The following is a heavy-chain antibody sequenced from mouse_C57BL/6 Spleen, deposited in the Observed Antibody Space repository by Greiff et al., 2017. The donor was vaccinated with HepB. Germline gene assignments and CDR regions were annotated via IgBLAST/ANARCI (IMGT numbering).Heavy chain of an antibody. CDR2: IWRGGST. CDR3: ARTPITTVVEGDYFDY. Sequence: VQLQQSGPGLVQPSQSLSITCTVSGFSLTSYGVHWVRQSPGKGLEWLGVIWRGGSTDYNAAFISRLSISKDNSKSQVFCKMNSLQADDTAIYYCARTPITTVVEGDYFDYWGQGTTLTVSS. J-gene: IGHJ2*01. V-gene: IGHV2-2*01. D-gene: IGHD1-1*01. CDR1: GFSLTSYG.